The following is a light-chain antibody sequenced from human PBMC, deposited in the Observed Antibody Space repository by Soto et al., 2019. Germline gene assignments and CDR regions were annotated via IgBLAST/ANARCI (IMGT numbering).Light chain of an antibody. J-gene: IGKJ1*01. CDR1: QSVSSN. Sequence: EIVMTQSPATLSVSPGERATLSCRASQSVSSNLAWYQQKPGQAPSLLIYGASTRATGIPVRFSGSGSGTEFTLTISSLQSEDFAVYYCQQYNNWPPWTGGRGTKVEIK. CDR2: GAS. V-gene: IGKV3-15*01. CDR3: QQYNNWPPWT.